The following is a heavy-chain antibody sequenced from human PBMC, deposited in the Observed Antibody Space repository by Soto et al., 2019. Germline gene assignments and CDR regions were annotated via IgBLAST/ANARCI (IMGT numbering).Heavy chain of an antibody. J-gene: IGHJ4*02. Sequence: GSVKVYFKASGYTFTSYDIYWVRQATGQGLEWMGWMNPNTGNSGYAQKFQGRVTMTSDTSISTAHMELSSLRSEDTAVYYCARRAETNGWNGFGADKYYFDFWGQGTMVTVSS. CDR2: MNPNTGNS. D-gene: IGHD1-1*01. CDR1: GYTFTSYD. CDR3: ARRAETNGWNGFGADKYYFDF. V-gene: IGHV1-8*01.